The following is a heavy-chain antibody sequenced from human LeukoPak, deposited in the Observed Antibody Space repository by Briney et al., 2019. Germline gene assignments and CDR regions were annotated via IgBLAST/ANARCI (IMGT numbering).Heavy chain of an antibody. Sequence: EASVKVSCKASRYTFTSYDINWVRQATGQGLEWMGWMNPNSGNTGYAQKFQGRVTITRNTSISTAYMELSSLRSEDTAVYYCARGLWYDSSGYYSNWFDPWGQGTLVTVSS. J-gene: IGHJ5*02. D-gene: IGHD3-22*01. CDR1: RYTFTSYD. CDR3: ARGLWYDSSGYYSNWFDP. CDR2: MNPNSGNT. V-gene: IGHV1-8*03.